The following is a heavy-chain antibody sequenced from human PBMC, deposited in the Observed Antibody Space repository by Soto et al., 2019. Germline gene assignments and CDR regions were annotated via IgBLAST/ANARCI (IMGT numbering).Heavy chain of an antibody. J-gene: IGHJ3*02. D-gene: IGHD2-15*01. CDR2: INPSGGST. V-gene: IGHV1-46*03. Sequence: ASVKVSSMASGYTFTSYYMRLVLPAPAQGLEWMGIINPSGGSTSYAQKFQGRVTMTRDTSTSTVYMELRSLRSEDTAVYYCVRDPPTYCSGGSCCSFAFDIWGQGTMVTVSS. CDR1: GYTFTSYY. CDR3: VRDPPTYCSGGSCCSFAFDI.